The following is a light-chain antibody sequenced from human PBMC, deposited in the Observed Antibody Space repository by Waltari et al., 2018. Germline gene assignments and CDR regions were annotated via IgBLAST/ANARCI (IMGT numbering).Light chain of an antibody. J-gene: IGLJ3*02. V-gene: IGLV2-14*03. CDR3: SSHTRSSTRV. CDR1: RSDICDYNY. Sequence: QSALTQPASVSGSPGQSITLSCTGRRSDICDYNYLSWYQQHPGQAPKVILYDVQNRPSGVPDRFSGSKSGNTASLTISGLQDEDEADYYCSSHTRSSTRVFGGGT. CDR2: DVQ.